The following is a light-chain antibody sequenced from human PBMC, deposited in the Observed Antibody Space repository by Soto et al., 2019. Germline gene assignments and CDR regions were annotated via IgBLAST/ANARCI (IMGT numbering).Light chain of an antibody. J-gene: IGKJ5*01. CDR1: QDVSNW. CDR2: AAS. Sequence: DLQMTQPPSSVSASVGDRGTITCRASQDVSNWLAWDQQKQGKATNLLIYAASTLKPGVPSPCSGSGSGTDFTLTISSLQPEDFATYYCHQDNRFPHTFGQGTRRV. CDR3: HQDNRFPHT. V-gene: IGKV1-12*01.